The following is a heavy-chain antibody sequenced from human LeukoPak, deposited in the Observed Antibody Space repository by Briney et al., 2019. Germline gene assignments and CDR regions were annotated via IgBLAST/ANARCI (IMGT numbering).Heavy chain of an antibody. CDR1: GDTIGSTKW. J-gene: IGHJ6*03. D-gene: IGHD2/OR15-2a*01. CDR3: ARNDFYDMDV. Sequence: SGTLSLTCAVPGDTIGSTKWWSWVRQSPGKGLEWVGEIHHSVGSNYNPSLKSRATISLDKSNNQFSLSLRSVTAADTAVYYCARNDFYDMDVWGKGTTVTVSS. V-gene: IGHV4-4*02. CDR2: IHHSVGS.